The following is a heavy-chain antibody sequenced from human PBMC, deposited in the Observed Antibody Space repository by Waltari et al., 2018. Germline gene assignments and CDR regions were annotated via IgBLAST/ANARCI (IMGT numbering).Heavy chain of an antibody. Sequence: QVQLQQWGAGLLKPSATLSLTCAVYGGSFVGNHWPWIRQPPGKGLEWIGEITHSGSSNYTPSLKSRVTISVDTSKHQFSLKLSSVTAADTAVYYCARGYDYGDYQFDYWGQGTLVTVSS. J-gene: IGHJ4*02. V-gene: IGHV4-34*01. D-gene: IGHD4-17*01. CDR2: ITHSGSS. CDR3: ARGYDYGDYQFDY. CDR1: GGSFVGNH.